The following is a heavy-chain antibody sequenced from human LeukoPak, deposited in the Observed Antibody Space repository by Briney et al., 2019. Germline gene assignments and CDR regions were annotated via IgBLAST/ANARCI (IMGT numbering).Heavy chain of an antibody. CDR2: INHSGST. J-gene: IGHJ5*02. D-gene: IGHD3-10*01. Sequence: SDTLSLTCAVYGGSFSGYYWSWIRQPPGKGLEWIGEINHSGSTNYNPSLKSRVTISVDTSKNQFSLKLSSVTAADTAVYYCARGRPVLLWFGEPSNWFDPWGQGTLVTVSS. V-gene: IGHV4-34*01. CDR3: ARGRPVLLWFGEPSNWFDP. CDR1: GGSFSGYY.